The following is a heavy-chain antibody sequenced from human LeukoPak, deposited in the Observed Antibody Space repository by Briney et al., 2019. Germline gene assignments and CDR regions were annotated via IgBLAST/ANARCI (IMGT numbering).Heavy chain of an antibody. V-gene: IGHV4-4*07. CDR3: AKDVVWGSYRYSDY. J-gene: IGHJ4*02. D-gene: IGHD3-16*02. Sequence: PSETLSLTCTVSGGSISSYYWSWIRQPAGKGLEWIGRIYTSGSTNYNPSLKSRVTMSVDTSKNQFSLKLSSVTAADTAVYYCAKDVVWGSYRYSDYWGQGTLVTVSS. CDR1: GGSISSYY. CDR2: IYTSGST.